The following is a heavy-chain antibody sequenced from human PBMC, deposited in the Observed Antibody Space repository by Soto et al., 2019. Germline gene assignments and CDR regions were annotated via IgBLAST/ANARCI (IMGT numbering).Heavy chain of an antibody. CDR2: ISGSGGST. D-gene: IGHD2-15*01. V-gene: IGHV3-23*01. CDR3: AKSSWVVVAATPHYYYYYGMDV. CDR1: GFTFSSYA. Sequence: GGSLRLSCAASGFTFSSYAMSWVRQAPGKGLEWVSAISGSGGSTYYADSVKGRFTISRDNSKNTLYLQMNSLRAEDTAVYYCAKSSWVVVAATPHYYYYYGMDVWGQGTTVTVSS. J-gene: IGHJ6*02.